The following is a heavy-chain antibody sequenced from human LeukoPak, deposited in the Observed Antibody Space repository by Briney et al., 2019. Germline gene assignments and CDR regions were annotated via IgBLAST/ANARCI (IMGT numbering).Heavy chain of an antibody. CDR3: ARQTRLLWFGELLPFDY. V-gene: IGHV4-39*01. D-gene: IGHD3-10*01. J-gene: IGHJ4*02. CDR1: GGSISSSSYY. Sequence: PSETLSLTCTVSGGSISSSSYYWGWIRQPPGKGLEWIGSIYYSGSTYYNPSLKSRVTISVDTSKNQFSLKLSSVTAADTAVYYCARQTRLLWFGELLPFDYWGQGTLVTVSS. CDR2: IYYSGST.